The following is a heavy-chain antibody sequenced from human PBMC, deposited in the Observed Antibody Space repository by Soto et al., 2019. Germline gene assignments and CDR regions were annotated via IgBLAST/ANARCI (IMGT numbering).Heavy chain of an antibody. Sequence: PSETLSLTCTVSGGSISSYYWTWIRQPPGKGLEWIGYISYSGNTNYNSSLKGRVTISVDASKNQFSLKLSSVTAADTAVYYCARAGPGVYDSSGYLDYWGQGTLVTVSS. CDR1: GGSISSYY. CDR3: ARAGPGVYDSSGYLDY. CDR2: ISYSGNT. J-gene: IGHJ4*02. D-gene: IGHD3-22*01. V-gene: IGHV4-59*12.